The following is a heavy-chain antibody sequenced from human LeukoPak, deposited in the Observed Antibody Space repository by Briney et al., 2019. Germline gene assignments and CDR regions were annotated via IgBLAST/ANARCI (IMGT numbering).Heavy chain of an antibody. CDR2: ISSSSSYI. CDR1: GFTFSSYA. CDR3: ARDRIAAAGPFDY. D-gene: IGHD6-13*01. Sequence: GGSLRLSCAASGFTFSSYAMSWVRQAPGKGLEWVSSISSSSSYIYYADSVKGRFTISRDNAKNSLYLQMNSLRAEDTAVYYCARDRIAAAGPFDYWGQGTLVTVSS. V-gene: IGHV3-21*01. J-gene: IGHJ4*02.